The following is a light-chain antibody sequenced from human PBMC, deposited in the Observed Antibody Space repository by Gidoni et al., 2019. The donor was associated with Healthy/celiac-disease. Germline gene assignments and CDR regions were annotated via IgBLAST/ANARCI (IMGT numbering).Light chain of an antibody. Sequence: VQMTTSPSSLSASVGDRVTITCQASQDISNYLNWYQQKPGKAPKLLIYAASNLETGVPSMFSGSGSGTDFTFTISSLQPEDIATYYRQQYDNLLETFGQGTKLEIK. V-gene: IGKV1-33*01. CDR1: QDISNY. CDR3: QQYDNLLET. CDR2: AAS. J-gene: IGKJ2*01.